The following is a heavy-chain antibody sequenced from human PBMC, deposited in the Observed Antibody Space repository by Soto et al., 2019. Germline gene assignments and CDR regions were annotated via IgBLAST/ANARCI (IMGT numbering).Heavy chain of an antibody. CDR2: INHSGST. V-gene: IGHV4-34*01. CDR1: GGSFSGYY. CDR3: ARGRYYDFWSGFLNYYYYGMDV. J-gene: IGHJ6*02. D-gene: IGHD3-3*01. Sequence: SETLSLTCAVYGGSFSGYYWSWIRQPPGKGLEWIGEINHSGSTNYNPSLKSRVTISVDTPKNQFSLKLSSVTAADTAVYYCARGRYYDFWSGFLNYYYYGMDVWGQGTTVT.